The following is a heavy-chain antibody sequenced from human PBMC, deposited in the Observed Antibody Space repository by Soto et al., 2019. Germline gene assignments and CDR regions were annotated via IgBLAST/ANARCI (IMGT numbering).Heavy chain of an antibody. CDR2: IYASGTT. CDR1: EFSVSSNY. V-gene: IGHV3-66*01. D-gene: IGHD2-2*01. Sequence: EVQLVESGGGLVQPGASLRLSCAASEFSVSSNYMSWVRQAPGKGLEWVSVIYASGTTYYADSVRGRFTISRDSSKNTLYLQMNSMRAEDTAVYYCARNPYCFNSGCYYTDYWGQGTLVTVSS. CDR3: ARNPYCFNSGCYYTDY. J-gene: IGHJ4*02.